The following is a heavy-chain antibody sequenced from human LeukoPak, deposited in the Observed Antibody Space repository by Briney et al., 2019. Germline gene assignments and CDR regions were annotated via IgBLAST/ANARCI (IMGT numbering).Heavy chain of an antibody. D-gene: IGHD5-12*01. CDR1: GFTFDDYA. CDR3: AINGGGDSGYGNFDY. V-gene: IGHV3-9*01. CDR2: INWNSDSI. J-gene: IGHJ4*02. Sequence: GRSLRLSCAVSGFTFDDYAMHWVRQVPGRGLEWVSGINWNSDSIGYADSVKGRFTTSRDNAKNSLYLQMNSLRAEDTAFYYCAINGGGDSGYGNFDYWGQGTLVTVSS.